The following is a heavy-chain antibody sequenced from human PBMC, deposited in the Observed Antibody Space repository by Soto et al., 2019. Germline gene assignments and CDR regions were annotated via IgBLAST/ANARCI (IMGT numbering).Heavy chain of an antibody. CDR2: ISTSSSSI. D-gene: IGHD1-26*01. CDR1: GFTFSSYS. V-gene: IGHV3-21*01. J-gene: IGHJ6*02. CDR3: ARVDTSSLQFYGMDV. Sequence: PGGSLRLSCAASGFTFSSYSMNWVRQAPGKGLEWVSSISTSSSSIYYADSVKGRFTISRDNAKNSLYLRMNSLRAEDTAVYYCARVDTSSLQFYGMDVWGQGTTVTVSS.